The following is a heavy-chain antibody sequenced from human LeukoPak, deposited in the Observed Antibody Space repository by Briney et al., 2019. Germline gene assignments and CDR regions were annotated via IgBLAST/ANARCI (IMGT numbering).Heavy chain of an antibody. D-gene: IGHD5-18*01. CDR1: GDFLTSDTYS. CDR3: ARDRGEYSYAYDY. J-gene: IGHJ4*02. Sequence: SETLSLTCTLSGDFLTSDTYSWSWIRQPAGMQLEWIGRIYTTGTTNYNPSLRSRVTMSIDTSKNQFSLKLNSVTAADTAVYYCARDRGEYSYAYDYWGQGTLVTVSS. CDR2: IYTTGTT. V-gene: IGHV4-61*02.